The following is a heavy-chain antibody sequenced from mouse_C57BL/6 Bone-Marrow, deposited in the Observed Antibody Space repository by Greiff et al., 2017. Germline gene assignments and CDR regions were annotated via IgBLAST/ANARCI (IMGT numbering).Heavy chain of an antibody. Sequence: QVQLQQSGAELVRPGSSVKLSCKASGYTFTSYWMHWVKQRPIQGLEWIGNIDPSDSETHYNQKFKDKATLTVDKSSSTAYMQLSSLTSEDSAVYYCAREGPHYYGGFDVWGTGTTVTVSS. CDR3: AREGPHYYGGFDV. CDR1: GYTFTSYW. V-gene: IGHV1-52*01. D-gene: IGHD1-2*01. J-gene: IGHJ1*03. CDR2: IDPSDSET.